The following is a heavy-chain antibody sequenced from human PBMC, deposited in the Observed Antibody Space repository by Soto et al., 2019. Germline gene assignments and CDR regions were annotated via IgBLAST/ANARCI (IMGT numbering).Heavy chain of an antibody. CDR2: ISSSGSFR. CDR1: GFTFSTYA. V-gene: IGHV3-21*04. J-gene: IGHJ1*01. D-gene: IGHD5-12*01. Sequence: GGSLRLSCAASGFTFSTYAMNWVRQAPGKGLEWVSSISSSGSFRYYADSVKGRFTISRDNAKNSLYLQMNSLRAQDTAVYYCARGAPGRDGYNLDFQHWGQGTLVTVSS. CDR3: ARGAPGRDGYNLDFQH.